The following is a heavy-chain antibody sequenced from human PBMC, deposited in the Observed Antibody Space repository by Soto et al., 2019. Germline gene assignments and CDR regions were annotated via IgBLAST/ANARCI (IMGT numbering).Heavy chain of an antibody. Sequence: PSETLSLTCAVYGGSFSGYYWSWIRQPPGKGLEWIGEINHSGSTNYNPSLKSRVTISVDTSKNQFSLKLNSVTAADSAVYLCARLEGLATISYYFDFWGQGALVTVSS. V-gene: IGHV4-34*01. J-gene: IGHJ4*02. D-gene: IGHD3-9*01. CDR3: ARLEGLATISYYFDF. CDR2: INHSGST. CDR1: GGSFSGYY.